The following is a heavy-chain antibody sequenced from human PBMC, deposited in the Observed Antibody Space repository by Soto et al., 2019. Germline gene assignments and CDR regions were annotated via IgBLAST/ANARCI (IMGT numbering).Heavy chain of an antibody. CDR3: AKDMSEAYCTNGVCNYGRDV. Sequence: EVQLVASGGGLVQPGRSLRLSCAASGFTFDDYAMHWVRQAPGKGLAWVSGISWNSGSIGYADSVKGRFTISRDNAKNSLYLQMNSLRAEDTALYYCAKDMSEAYCTNGVCNYGRDVWGQGTTVTVSS. CDR2: ISWNSGSI. V-gene: IGHV3-9*01. D-gene: IGHD2-8*01. J-gene: IGHJ6*02. CDR1: GFTFDDYA.